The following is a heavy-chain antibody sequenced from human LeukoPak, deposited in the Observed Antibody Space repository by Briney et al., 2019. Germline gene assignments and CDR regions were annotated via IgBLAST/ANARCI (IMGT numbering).Heavy chain of an antibody. V-gene: IGHV4-59*01. CDR2: IYYSGST. J-gene: IGHJ5*02. Sequence: PSETLSLTCTVSGVSISRYYWSWIRQPPGKGLEWIGYIYYSGSTNYNPSLKSRVTISVDTSKNQFSLKLSSVTAADTAVYSCARECTGCWFDPWGQGTLVTVSS. D-gene: IGHD3-10*02. CDR1: GVSISRYY. CDR3: ARECTGCWFDP.